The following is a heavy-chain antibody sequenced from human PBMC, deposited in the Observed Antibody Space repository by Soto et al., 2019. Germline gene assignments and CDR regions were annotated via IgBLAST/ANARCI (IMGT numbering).Heavy chain of an antibody. CDR3: AHSGRYSSSWNTHWFAP. CDR1: GISLSTCGVG. CDR2: IYWDDDK. J-gene: IGHJ5*02. D-gene: IGHD6-13*01. V-gene: IGHV2-5*02. Sequence: QITLKESGPTLVKPTQTLTLTCTFSGISLSTCGVGVGWIRQQPGKALEWLALIYWDDDKRYSPSLKSRLTIPIDTSKNQVVLTMTNMDPVDTDTYYCAHSGRYSSSWNTHWFAPWGQGTLVTVSS.